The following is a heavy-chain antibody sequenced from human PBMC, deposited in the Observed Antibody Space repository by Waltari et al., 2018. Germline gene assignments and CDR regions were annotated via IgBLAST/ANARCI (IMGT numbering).Heavy chain of an antibody. CDR2: IYHSGST. V-gene: IGHV4-31*03. D-gene: IGHD3-9*01. CDR1: GGSISSGGYY. Sequence: QVQLQESGPGLVKPSQTLSLTCTVSGGSISSGGYYWSWIRQHPGKGLEWIGYIYHSGSTYYNPSLKSRFTISVDRSKNQFSLKLSSVTAADTAVYYCARVGDILTGYYSSFDYWGQGTLVTVSS. CDR3: ARVGDILTGYYSSFDY. J-gene: IGHJ4*02.